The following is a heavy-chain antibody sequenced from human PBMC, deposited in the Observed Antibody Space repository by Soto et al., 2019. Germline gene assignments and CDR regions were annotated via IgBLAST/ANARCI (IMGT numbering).Heavy chain of an antibody. J-gene: IGHJ4*02. V-gene: IGHV1-46*01. D-gene: IGHD3-10*01. Sequence: ASVKVSCKASGYTFTNYYMHWVRHAPGQGLEWMGIIYPSGGSTRNAQKFQGRVTMTRDTSTSTVYMELSSLRSEDTAVYYCARDFSGPMDYWGRGTLVTVSS. CDR3: ARDFSGPMDY. CDR2: IYPSGGST. CDR1: GYTFTNYY.